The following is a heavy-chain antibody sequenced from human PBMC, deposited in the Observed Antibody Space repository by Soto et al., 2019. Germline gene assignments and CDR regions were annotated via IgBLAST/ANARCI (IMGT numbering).Heavy chain of an antibody. CDR3: AIGYLHCGGDCHVYDY. Sequence: QVQLVQSGAEVKKPGSSVKVSCKTSGGTFSSNAISRVRQAPGRGLEWMGGIIPIFGTANYAQKFQGRVTITADESTSTAYMELSSLRSEDTAVYYCAIGYLHCGGDCHVYDYWGQGTLVTVSS. CDR1: GGTFSSNA. V-gene: IGHV1-69*12. CDR2: IIPIFGTA. J-gene: IGHJ4*02. D-gene: IGHD2-21*02.